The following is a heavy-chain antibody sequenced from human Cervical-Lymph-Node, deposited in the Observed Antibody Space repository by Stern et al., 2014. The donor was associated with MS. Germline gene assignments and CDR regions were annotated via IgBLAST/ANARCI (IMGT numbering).Heavy chain of an antibody. V-gene: IGHV3-53*01. Sequence: EVQLVQSGGGVIQPGGSLRLSCTASGFTVSRDYMTWVRPAPGKGLEWVSLITNVGSTFYTDSVKGRFPISRDDSKNTVYLHMTSLRAEDTAMYYCARDTSSPERSDWWGQGTLVTVSS. CDR1: GFTVSRDY. CDR3: ARDTSSPERSDW. J-gene: IGHJ4*02. CDR2: ITNVGST. D-gene: IGHD1-1*01.